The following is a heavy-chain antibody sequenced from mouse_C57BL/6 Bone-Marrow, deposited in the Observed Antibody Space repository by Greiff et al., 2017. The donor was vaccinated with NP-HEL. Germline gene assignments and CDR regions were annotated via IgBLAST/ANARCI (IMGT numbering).Heavy chain of an antibody. J-gene: IGHJ4*01. D-gene: IGHD1-1*01. Sequence: QVQLKQSDAELVKPGASVKISCKVSGYTFTDHTIHWMKQRPEQGLEWIGYIYPRDGSTKYNEKFKGKATLTADKSSSTAYMQLNSLTSEDSAVYFCASEGYYYGSSYLYYYAMDYWGQGTSVTVSS. CDR3: ASEGYYYGSSYLYYYAMDY. CDR2: IYPRDGST. V-gene: IGHV1-78*01. CDR1: GYTFTDHT.